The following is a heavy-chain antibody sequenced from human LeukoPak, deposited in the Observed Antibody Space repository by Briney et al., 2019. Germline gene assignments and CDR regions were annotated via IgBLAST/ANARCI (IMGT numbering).Heavy chain of an antibody. J-gene: IGHJ6*03. CDR1: GYTFTNYG. Sequence: GASVKVSCKASGYTFTNYGISWVRQAPGQGLEWMGWISAYNGNTNYAQKLQGRVTMTRDTSISTAYMELSRLRSDDTAVYYCARGGRDSSGYYYELWNYYYYYMDVWGKGTTVTVSS. CDR3: ARGGRDSSGYYYELWNYYYYYMDV. CDR2: ISAYNGNT. D-gene: IGHD3-22*01. V-gene: IGHV1-18*01.